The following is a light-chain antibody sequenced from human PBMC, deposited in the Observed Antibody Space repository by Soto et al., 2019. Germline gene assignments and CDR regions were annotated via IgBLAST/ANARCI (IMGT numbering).Light chain of an antibody. V-gene: IGKV3-20*01. J-gene: IGKJ1*01. Sequence: IVLTQSPGTLSLSPGEKDTISCRASQTITGRSLAWYQQKPGQAPRLLITSISTRATGIPDRFSGSGSGADFTLTITRLEPEDFAVYYCQQFQNSRTFGQGTKVDIK. CDR2: SIS. CDR3: QQFQNSRT. CDR1: QTITGRS.